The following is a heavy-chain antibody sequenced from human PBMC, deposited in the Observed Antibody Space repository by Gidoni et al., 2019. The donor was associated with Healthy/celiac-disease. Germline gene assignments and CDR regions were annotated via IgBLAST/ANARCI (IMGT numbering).Heavy chain of an antibody. V-gene: IGHV4-31*03. CDR1: GGSISSGGYY. D-gene: IGHD3-10*01. CDR2: IYYSGST. CDR3: AREASVRGKGWFDP. J-gene: IGHJ5*02. Sequence: QVQLQESGPGLVKPSQTLSLTCTVSGGSISSGGYYWSWIRQHPGKGLEWIGYIYYSGSTSYNPSLKSRVTISVDTSKNQFSLKLSSVTAADTAVYYCAREASVRGKGWFDPWGQGTLVTVSS.